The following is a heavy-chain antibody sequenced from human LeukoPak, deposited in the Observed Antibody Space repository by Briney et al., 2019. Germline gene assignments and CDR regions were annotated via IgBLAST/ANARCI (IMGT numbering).Heavy chain of an antibody. CDR2: IYYSGST. CDR3: ARSFSPNYYDLLDY. V-gene: IGHV4-59*01. J-gene: IGHJ4*02. D-gene: IGHD3-22*01. Sequence: SETLSLTCTVSGGSISTYYWSWIRQPPGKGLEGIGDIYYSGSTNYNPSLKSRVTISLDTSKNQFSLKLNSVTAADTAMYYCARSFSPNYYDLLDYWGQGTLVTVPS. CDR1: GGSISTYY.